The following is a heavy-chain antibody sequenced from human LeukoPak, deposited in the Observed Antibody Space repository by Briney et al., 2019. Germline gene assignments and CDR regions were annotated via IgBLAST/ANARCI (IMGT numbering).Heavy chain of an antibody. CDR3: ARDFGFNTFYYYYYYMDV. J-gene: IGHJ6*03. D-gene: IGHD3-16*01. V-gene: IGHV3-21*01. CDR2: ISSSSSYI. Sequence: PGGSLRLSCAASGFTFSSYRMNWVRQVPGKGLEWVSSISSSSSYIYYADSVKGRFTISRDNAKNSLYLQMNSLRAEDTAVYYCARDFGFNTFYYYYYYMDVWGKGTTVTISS. CDR1: GFTFSSYR.